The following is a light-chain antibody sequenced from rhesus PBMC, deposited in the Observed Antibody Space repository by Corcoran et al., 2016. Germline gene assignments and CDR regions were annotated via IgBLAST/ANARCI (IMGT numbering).Light chain of an antibody. CDR2: GAS. J-gene: IGKJ3*01. V-gene: IGKV3-31*02. CDR3: QETSNLFT. CDR1: QSVSSY. Sequence: EIVMTQSPATLSLSPGERATLSCRASQSVSSYLAWYQQKPGQAPRLPIYGASSRATGIPDRFSGSGSGTDFTLTISSLEPEDFAVYYCQETSNLFTFGPGTKLDIK.